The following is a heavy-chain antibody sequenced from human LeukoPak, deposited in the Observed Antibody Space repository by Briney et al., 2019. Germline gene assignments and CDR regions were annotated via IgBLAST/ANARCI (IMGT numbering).Heavy chain of an antibody. V-gene: IGHV1-18*01. J-gene: IGHJ4*02. CDR1: GYTFTSYG. CDR3: ARGWRSYYFDS. CDR2: ISVYNGNT. Sequence: GASVKVSCKTSGYTFTSYGISWVRQAPGQGLEYMGWISVYNGNTNYAQSLQDRVTMTTDTSSTTAYMELRSLRSDDTAVYYCARGWRSYYFDSWGQGTLVTVSS. D-gene: IGHD3-3*01.